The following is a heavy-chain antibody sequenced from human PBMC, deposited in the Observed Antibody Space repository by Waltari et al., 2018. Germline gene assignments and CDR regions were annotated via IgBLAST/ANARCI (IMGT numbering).Heavy chain of an antibody. D-gene: IGHD2-21*01. J-gene: IGHJ4*01. Sequence: QVQLHQWGPGQLNPSATLYLPCAVSGAPFLGYFWRWIRQSPGTGLEWRGSIHYRGSTNYNPTLESRLSLSVDTTKKRFSLSLTSVTAADAALYFCARYGEVPASYFFDYWGQGTLVTVPS. CDR2: IHYRGST. CDR1: GAPFLGYF. CDR3: ARYGEVPASYFFDY. V-gene: IGHV4-34*01.